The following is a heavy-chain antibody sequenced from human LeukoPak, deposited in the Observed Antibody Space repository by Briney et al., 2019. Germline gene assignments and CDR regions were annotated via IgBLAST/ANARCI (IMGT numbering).Heavy chain of an antibody. D-gene: IGHD6-19*01. CDR1: GFTFSSYE. J-gene: IGHJ4*02. V-gene: IGHV3-48*03. CDR3: AKGIGGGYSSGSAFDY. Sequence: GGSLRLSCAASGFTFSSYEMNWVRQAPGKGLEWVSYISSSGSTIYYADSVKGRFTISRDNAKNSLYLHMDSLRAEDTAIYYCAKGIGGGYSSGSAFDYWGQGTLVTVSS. CDR2: ISSSGSTI.